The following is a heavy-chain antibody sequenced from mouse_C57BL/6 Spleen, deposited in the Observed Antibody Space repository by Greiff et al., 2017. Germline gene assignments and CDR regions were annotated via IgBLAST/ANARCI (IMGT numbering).Heavy chain of an antibody. CDR2: IHPTSGST. D-gene: IGHD1-1*01. CDR1: GYTFTSYW. V-gene: IGHV1-64*01. CDR3: AAFITTVVATSYYFDY. Sequence: QVQLQQPGAELVKPGASVKLSCKASGYTFTSYWMHWVKQRPGQGLEWIGMIHPTSGSTNYNEKFKSKATLTVDKSSSTAYMQLSSLTSEDSAVYYCAAFITTVVATSYYFDYWGQGTTLTVSS. J-gene: IGHJ2*01.